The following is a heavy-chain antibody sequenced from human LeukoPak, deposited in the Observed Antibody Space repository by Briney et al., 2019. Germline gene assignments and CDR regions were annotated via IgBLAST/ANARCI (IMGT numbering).Heavy chain of an antibody. CDR1: GFTFSGSA. CDR2: ISTANGYAT. Sequence: GGSLRLSCAASGFTFSGSALHWVRQASGKGLEWVGRISTANGYATAYAASVKGRFTISRDDSKNTAYLQMDSLKTEDTAVYYCTGNYYGSGSYADFDYWGQGTLVTVSS. CDR3: TGNYYGSGSYADFDY. D-gene: IGHD3-10*01. V-gene: IGHV3-73*01. J-gene: IGHJ4*02.